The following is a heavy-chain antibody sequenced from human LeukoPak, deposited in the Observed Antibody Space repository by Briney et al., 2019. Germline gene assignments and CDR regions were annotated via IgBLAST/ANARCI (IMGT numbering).Heavy chain of an antibody. Sequence: GGSLRLSCAASGFTFSSYGMHWVRQAPGKGLEWVAVIWYDGSNKYYADSAKGRFTISRDSSKNTLYLQMNSLRAEDTAVYYCAKVKYSYGSGIVDYWGQGTLVTVSS. CDR3: AKVKYSYGSGIVDY. J-gene: IGHJ4*02. V-gene: IGHV3-33*06. CDR2: IWYDGSNK. CDR1: GFTFSSYG. D-gene: IGHD5-18*01.